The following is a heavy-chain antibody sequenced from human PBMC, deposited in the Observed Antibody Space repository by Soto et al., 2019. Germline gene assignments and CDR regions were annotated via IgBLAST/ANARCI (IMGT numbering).Heavy chain of an antibody. CDR3: ARDQRITIFGVVIPIHYYYGMDV. D-gene: IGHD3-3*01. CDR2: INPNSGGT. Sequence: ASVKVSCKASGYTFTGYYMHWVRQAPGQGLEWMGWINPNSGGTNYAQKFQGRVTMTRDTSISTAYMELSRLRSDDTAVYYCARDQRITIFGVVIPIHYYYGMDVSGKGTTVTVSS. CDR1: GYTFTGYY. V-gene: IGHV1-2*02. J-gene: IGHJ6*04.